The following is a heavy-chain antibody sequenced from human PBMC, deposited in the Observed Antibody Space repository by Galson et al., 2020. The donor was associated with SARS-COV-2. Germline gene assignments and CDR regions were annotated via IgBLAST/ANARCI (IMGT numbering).Heavy chain of an antibody. CDR2: INYSGST. CDR3: ARDQDYTTTGHYYMDV. D-gene: IGHD4-4*01. Sequence: SETLSLTCTVSGGSISSGAHYWSWIRQHPGKGLEWIGYINYSGSTYYNPSLKSRVIISGDTSRNEVSLKLSSVTAADTAVYYCARDQDYTTTGHYYMDVWGKGTTVTVSS. J-gene: IGHJ6*03. V-gene: IGHV4-31*03. CDR1: GGSISSGAHY.